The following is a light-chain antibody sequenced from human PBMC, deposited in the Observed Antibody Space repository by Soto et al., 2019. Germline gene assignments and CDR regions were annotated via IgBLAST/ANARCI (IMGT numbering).Light chain of an antibody. J-gene: IGKJ5*01. CDR3: QQYGSSPFIT. CDR1: QSVSSN. CDR2: GAS. V-gene: IGKV3-15*01. Sequence: EIVMTQSPATLSVSPGERATLSCRASQSVSSNLAWYQQKPGQAPRLLIYGASTRATGIPARFSGSGSGTDFTLTISSLEPEDFAVYYCQQYGSSPFITFGQGTRLEIK.